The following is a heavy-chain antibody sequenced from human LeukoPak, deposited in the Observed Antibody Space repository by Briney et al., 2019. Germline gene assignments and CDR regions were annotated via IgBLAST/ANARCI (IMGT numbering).Heavy chain of an antibody. CDR1: GGTFSSYA. J-gene: IGHJ4*02. V-gene: IGHV1-69*13. D-gene: IGHD2-2*02. CDR3: ARVGSRYCSSTSCYTAFDY. Sequence: SVKVSCKASGGTFSSYAISWLRQAPGQGLEWMGGIIPIFGTANYAQKFQGRVMITADESTSTAYMELSSLRSEDTAVYYCARVGSRYCSSTSCYTAFDYWGQGTLVTVSS. CDR2: IIPIFGTA.